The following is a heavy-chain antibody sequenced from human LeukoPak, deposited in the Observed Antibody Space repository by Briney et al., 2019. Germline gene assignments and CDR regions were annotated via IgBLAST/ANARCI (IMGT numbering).Heavy chain of an antibody. J-gene: IGHJ3*02. CDR2: ISSSGSTI. D-gene: IGHD2-15*01. CDR3: ARDRSGAISDAFDI. Sequence: GGSLRLSCAASGFTFSDYYMSWIRQAPGKGLEWVSYISSSGSTIYYADSVKGRFTISRDNAKNSLYLQMNSLRAEDTAVYYCARDRSGAISDAFDIWGQGTMVTVSS. CDR1: GFTFSDYY. V-gene: IGHV3-11*01.